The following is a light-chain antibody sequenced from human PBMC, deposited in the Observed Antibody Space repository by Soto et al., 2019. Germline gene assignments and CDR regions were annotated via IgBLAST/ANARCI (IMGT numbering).Light chain of an antibody. CDR3: QQSYNAVVT. CDR2: AAS. J-gene: IGKJ3*01. CDR1: QSISRN. V-gene: IGKV1-39*01. Sequence: DVQMTQSPCSLSASVGDRATITCRASQSISRNLHWYQQKPGKAPNLLIYAASSLESGVPSRFSGSGSGTDFTLTISSLHPEDFATYYCQQSYNAVVTFGRGTKVDIK.